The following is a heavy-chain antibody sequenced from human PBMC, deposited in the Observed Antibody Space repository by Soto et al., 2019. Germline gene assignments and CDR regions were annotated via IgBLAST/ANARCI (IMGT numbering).Heavy chain of an antibody. CDR3: ARHRHSSSGWFDP. J-gene: IGHJ5*02. V-gene: IGHV4-59*08. CDR2: IYYSGST. D-gene: IGHD6-13*01. Sequence: SETLSLTCTVSGGSISSYYWSWIRQPPGKGLEWIGYIYYSGSTNYNPSLKSRVTISVDTSKNQFSLKLSSVTAADTAVYYWARHRHSSSGWFDPWGQGTLVTVSS. CDR1: GGSISSYY.